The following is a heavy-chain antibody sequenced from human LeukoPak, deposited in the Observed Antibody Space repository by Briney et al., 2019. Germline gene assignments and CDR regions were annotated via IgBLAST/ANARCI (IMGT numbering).Heavy chain of an antibody. J-gene: IGHJ4*02. V-gene: IGHV3-7*01. CDR2: IKQDGSEK. D-gene: IGHD2-8*02. CDR3: ARDGPGFDY. CDR1: RFTFNNYW. Sequence: GGSLRLSCAASRFTFNNYWMSWVRQAPGKGLEWVANIKQDGSEKCYVDSVKGRFTISRDNAKNSLYLQMNSLRAEDTAVYYCARDGPGFDYWGQGTLVTVSS.